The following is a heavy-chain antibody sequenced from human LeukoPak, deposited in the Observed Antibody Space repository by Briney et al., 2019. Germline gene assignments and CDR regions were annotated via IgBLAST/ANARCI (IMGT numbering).Heavy chain of an antibody. CDR3: ARRRLLYCSGGSCYLDY. V-gene: IGHV1-69*01. Sequence: GASVKVSCKASGGTFSSYAISWVRQAPGQGLEWMGGIIPIFGTANYAQKFQGRVTITADESTSTAYMELSSLRSEDTAVYYCARRRLLYCSGGSCYLDYWGQGTLVTVSS. D-gene: IGHD2-15*01. CDR1: GGTFSSYA. J-gene: IGHJ4*02. CDR2: IIPIFGTA.